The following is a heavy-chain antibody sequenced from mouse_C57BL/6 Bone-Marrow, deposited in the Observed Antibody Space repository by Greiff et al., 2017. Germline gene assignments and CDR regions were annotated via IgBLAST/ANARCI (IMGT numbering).Heavy chain of an antibody. D-gene: IGHD2-2*01. V-gene: IGHV5-15*01. CDR3: ARHSEGLDY. CDR2: ISNLAYSI. CDR1: GFTFSDYG. Sequence: EVQVVESGGGLVQPGGSLKLSCAASGFTFSDYGMAWVRQAPRKGPEWVAFISNLAYSIYYADTVTGRFTISRENAKNTLYLEMSSLRSEDTAMYYCARHSEGLDYWGQGTTLTVSS. J-gene: IGHJ2*01.